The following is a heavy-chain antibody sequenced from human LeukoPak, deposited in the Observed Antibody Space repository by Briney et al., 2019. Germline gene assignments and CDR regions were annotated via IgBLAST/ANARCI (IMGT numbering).Heavy chain of an antibody. CDR2: ISSSSSTI. J-gene: IGHJ6*02. Sequence: GGSLRLSCAASGFTFSSYSMNWVRQAPGKGLEWVSYISSSSSTIYYADSVKGRFTISRDNAKNSLYLQMNSLRAEDTAVYYCARSTTVTTFSPSKIYYGMDVWGQGTTVTVSS. CDR3: ARSTTVTTFSPSKIYYGMDV. CDR1: GFTFSSYS. D-gene: IGHD4-17*01. V-gene: IGHV3-48*01.